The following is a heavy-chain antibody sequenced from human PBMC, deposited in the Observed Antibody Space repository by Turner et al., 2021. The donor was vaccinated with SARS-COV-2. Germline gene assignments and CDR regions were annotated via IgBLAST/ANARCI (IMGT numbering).Heavy chain of an antibody. Sequence: QLQLLESGPGLVNTPDTLSLTCSVSGGSISSSSYSWGWIRQPPGKGREWIGSIYYSGRTYYNPSLKSRVTISVDTSKNQFSLKLSSVTAADTAVYYCATPSVSYDSSGYFHFDLWGRGTLVTVSS. CDR2: IYYSGRT. V-gene: IGHV4-39*01. D-gene: IGHD3-22*01. CDR1: GGSISSSSYS. CDR3: ATPSVSYDSSGYFHFDL. J-gene: IGHJ2*01.